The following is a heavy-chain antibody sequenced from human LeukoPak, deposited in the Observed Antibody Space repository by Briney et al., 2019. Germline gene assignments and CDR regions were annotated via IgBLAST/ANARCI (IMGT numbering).Heavy chain of an antibody. CDR3: ARAYCSGGSCYGLYDY. Sequence: ASVTVSCKASGYTFTSYGISWVRQAPGQGLEWMGWISAYNGNTNYAQKLQGRVTMTTDTSTSTAYMELRSLRSDDTAVYYCARAYCSGGSCYGLYDYWGQGTLVTVSS. V-gene: IGHV1-18*01. CDR1: GYTFTSYG. D-gene: IGHD2-15*01. CDR2: ISAYNGNT. J-gene: IGHJ4*02.